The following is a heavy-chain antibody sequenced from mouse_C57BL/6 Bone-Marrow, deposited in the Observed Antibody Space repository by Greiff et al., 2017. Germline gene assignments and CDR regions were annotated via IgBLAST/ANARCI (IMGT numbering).Heavy chain of an antibody. Sequence: EVQLQQSGAELVRPGASVKLSCTASGFNIKDDYMHWVKQRPEQGLEWIGWIDPENGDTEYASKFQGKATITADTSSNTAYLQLSSLTSEDTAVYYCTVYYGNRFFDYWGQGTTLTVSS. CDR1: GFNIKDDY. V-gene: IGHV14-4*01. D-gene: IGHD2-1*01. J-gene: IGHJ2*01. CDR3: TVYYGNRFFDY. CDR2: IDPENGDT.